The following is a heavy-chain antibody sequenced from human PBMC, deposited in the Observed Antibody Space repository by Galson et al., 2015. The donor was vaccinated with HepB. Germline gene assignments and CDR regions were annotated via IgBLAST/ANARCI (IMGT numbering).Heavy chain of an antibody. CDR2: INTNTGNP. V-gene: IGHV7-4-1*02. CDR1: GYSFTNYA. J-gene: IGHJ5*02. CDR3: AREAYGNWFDP. D-gene: IGHD4-17*01. Sequence: SVKVSCKASGYSFTNYAMNWVRQAPGQGLEWMGWINTNTGNPTYAQGFTGRFVFSLDTSVSTAYLQISSLKAEDTAVYYCAREAYGNWFDPWGQGTLVTVSS.